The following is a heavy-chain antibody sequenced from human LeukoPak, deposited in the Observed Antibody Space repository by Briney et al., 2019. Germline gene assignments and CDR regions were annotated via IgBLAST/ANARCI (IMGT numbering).Heavy chain of an antibody. D-gene: IGHD2-2*01. Sequence: PSETLSLTCTVSGGSISSSSYYWGWIRQPPGTGLEWVGSIYYSGSTYYNPSLKSRVTISVDTSNNHLPLMLSSGHAADAAVYYCSRVSRFRCFNYWGQGTLVTVSS. J-gene: IGHJ4*02. CDR3: SRVSRFRCFNY. V-gene: IGHV4-39*02. CDR1: GGSISSSSYY. CDR2: IYYSGST.